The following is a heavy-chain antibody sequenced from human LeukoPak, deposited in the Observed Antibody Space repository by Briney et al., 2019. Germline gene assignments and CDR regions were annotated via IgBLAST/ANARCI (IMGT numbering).Heavy chain of an antibody. CDR2: INHSGST. D-gene: IGHD6-13*01. Sequence: SETLSLTCAVYGGSFSGYYWSWIRQPPGKGLEWIGEINHSGSTNYNPSLKSRVTISVDTSKNQFSLKLSSVTAADTAVYYCARGYSSSWSAEYFQHWGQGTLVTVSS. V-gene: IGHV4-34*09. CDR3: ARGYSSSWSAEYFQH. CDR1: GGSFSGYY. J-gene: IGHJ1*01.